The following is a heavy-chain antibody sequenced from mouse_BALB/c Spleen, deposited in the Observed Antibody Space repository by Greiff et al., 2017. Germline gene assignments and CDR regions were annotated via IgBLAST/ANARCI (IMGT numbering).Heavy chain of an antibody. D-gene: IGHD2-1*01. J-gene: IGHJ2*01. CDR1: GYSITSDYA. CDR2: ISYSGST. Sequence: EVHLVESGPGLVKPSQSLSLTCTVTGYSITSDYAWNWIRQFPGNKLEWMGYISYSGSTSYNPSLKSRISITRDTSKNQFFLQLNSVTTEDTATYYCARGVMYYFDYWGQGTTLTVSS. V-gene: IGHV3-2*02. CDR3: ARGVMYYFDY.